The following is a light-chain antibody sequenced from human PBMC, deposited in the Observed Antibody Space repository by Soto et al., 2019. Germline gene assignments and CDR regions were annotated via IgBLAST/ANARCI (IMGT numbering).Light chain of an antibody. V-gene: IGLV2-8*01. J-gene: IGLJ2*01. CDR3: SSYADSIVL. CDR1: SSDVGGYNY. Sequence: QSALTQPPSASGSPGQSVTISCTGTSSDVGGYNYVSWYQQHPGKAPKLMISEVSKRPSGVPDRFSGSKSGNTAPLTVSGLQAEDEADYYCSSYADSIVLFGGGTKLTVL. CDR2: EVS.